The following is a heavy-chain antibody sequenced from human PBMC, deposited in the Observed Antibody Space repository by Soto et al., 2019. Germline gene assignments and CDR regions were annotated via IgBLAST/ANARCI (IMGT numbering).Heavy chain of an antibody. Sequence: GSLRLSCAASGFTFSSYAMHWVRQAPGKGLEWVAVISYDGSNKYYADSVKGRFTISRDNSKNTLYLQMNSLRAEDTAVYYCARDRLRYNWNDFPYYYYGMDVWGQGTTVTVSS. CDR1: GFTFSSYA. V-gene: IGHV3-30-3*01. J-gene: IGHJ6*02. D-gene: IGHD1-1*01. CDR3: ARDRLRYNWNDFPYYYYGMDV. CDR2: ISYDGSNK.